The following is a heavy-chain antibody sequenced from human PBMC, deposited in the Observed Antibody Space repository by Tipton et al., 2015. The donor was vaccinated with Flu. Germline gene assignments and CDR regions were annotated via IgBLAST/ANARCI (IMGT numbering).Heavy chain of an antibody. CDR3: ARSSTRGESDF. J-gene: IGHJ4*02. Sequence: TLSLTCSVSDYSIVSDYYWGWIRQTPGKGLEWIGNIYHTGSTYYNPSLRGRVTILVDRSKNQFSLKLSSVTAADTAVYYCARSSTRGESDFWGQGILVTVSS. CDR2: IYHTGST. V-gene: IGHV4-38-2*01. CDR1: DYSIVSDYY. D-gene: IGHD3-16*01.